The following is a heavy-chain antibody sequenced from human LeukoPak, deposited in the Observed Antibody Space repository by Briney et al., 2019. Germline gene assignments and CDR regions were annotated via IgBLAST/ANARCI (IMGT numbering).Heavy chain of an antibody. CDR3: AKDGGLWVSAHWGDS. CDR1: GFTFSSYA. Sequence: GGSLRLSCAASGFTFSSYAMSWVRQAPGKGLEWVSAISGSGGSTYYADSVKGRFTVSRDNSKNTLYLQMNSLRAEDTAVYYCAKDGGLWVSAHWGDSWGRGTLVTVSS. CDR2: ISGSGGST. J-gene: IGHJ4*02. D-gene: IGHD7-27*01. V-gene: IGHV3-23*01.